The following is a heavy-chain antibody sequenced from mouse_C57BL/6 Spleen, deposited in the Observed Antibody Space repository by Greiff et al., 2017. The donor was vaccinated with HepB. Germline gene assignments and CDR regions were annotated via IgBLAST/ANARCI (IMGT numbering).Heavy chain of an antibody. CDR1: GFTFSSYA. CDR2: ISDGGSYT. Sequence: DVKLQESGGGLVKPGGSLKLSCAASGFTFSSYAMSWVRQTPEKRLEWVATISDGGSYTYYPDNVKGRFTISRDNAKNNLYLQMSHLKSEDTAMYYCAREGGSSGPYYFDYWGQGTTLTVSS. D-gene: IGHD3-2*02. V-gene: IGHV5-4*01. CDR3: AREGGSSGPYYFDY. J-gene: IGHJ2*01.